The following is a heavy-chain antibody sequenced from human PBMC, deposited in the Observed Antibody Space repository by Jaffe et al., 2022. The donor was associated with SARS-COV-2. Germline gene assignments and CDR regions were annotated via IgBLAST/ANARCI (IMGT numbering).Heavy chain of an antibody. CDR1: GFTFSNAW. D-gene: IGHD6-13*01. V-gene: IGHV3-15*01. CDR2: IKSKTDGGTT. Sequence: EVQLVESGGGLVKPGGSLRLSCAASGFTFSNAWMSWVRQAPGKGLEWVGRIKSKTDGGTTDYAAPVKGRFTISRDDSKNTLYLQMNSLKTEDTAVYYCTTDWYAAAGTSGRKYFDYWGQGTLVTVSS. J-gene: IGHJ4*02. CDR3: TTDWYAAAGTSGRKYFDY.